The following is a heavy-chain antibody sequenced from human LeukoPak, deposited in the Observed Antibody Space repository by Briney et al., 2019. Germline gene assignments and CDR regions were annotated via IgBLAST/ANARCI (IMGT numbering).Heavy chain of an antibody. Sequence: SVKVSCKASGGTFSSYAISWVRQAPGQGLEWVGGIIPIFGTANYAQKFQGRVTITTDESTSTAYTELSSLRSEDTAVYYCARGVGATAYNWFDPWGQGTLVTVSS. V-gene: IGHV1-69*05. CDR2: IIPIFGTA. CDR1: GGTFSSYA. J-gene: IGHJ5*02. CDR3: ARGVGATAYNWFDP. D-gene: IGHD1-26*01.